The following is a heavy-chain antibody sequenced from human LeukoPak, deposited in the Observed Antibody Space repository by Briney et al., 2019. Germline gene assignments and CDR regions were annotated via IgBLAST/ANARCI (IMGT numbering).Heavy chain of an antibody. V-gene: IGHV5-51*01. CDR3: ARCGHYDAYRV. Sequence: PGDPLKISCQGSGHTFSITWIGWVRQKPGEGLEWVGIIYVGDTDTRYTPSFQGQVTISADKSTSTAYLQWSSLKPSDTAIYYCARCGHYDAYRVWGQGTLVSVSS. CDR1: GHTFSITW. D-gene: IGHD2-21*02. CDR2: IYVGDTDT. J-gene: IGHJ3*01.